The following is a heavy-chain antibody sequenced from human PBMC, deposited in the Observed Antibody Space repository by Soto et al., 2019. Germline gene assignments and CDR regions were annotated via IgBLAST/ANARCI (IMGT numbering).Heavy chain of an antibody. V-gene: IGHV3-23*01. D-gene: IGHD4-4*01. Sequence: EVQLLESGGGLVQPGGSLRLSCAASGFTFSNNAMTWVRQAPGRGLEFVSVISGGGGVTYYADSVKGRFTISRDNSKSTLFLQMNSLRVEDTAMYYCAKDSTESNSWYGFHYWGQGTLVTVS. CDR2: ISGGGGVT. J-gene: IGHJ4*02. CDR3: AKDSTESNSWYGFHY. CDR1: GFTFSNNA.